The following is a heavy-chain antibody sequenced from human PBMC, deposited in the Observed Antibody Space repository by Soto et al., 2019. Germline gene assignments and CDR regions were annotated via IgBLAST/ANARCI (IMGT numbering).Heavy chain of an antibody. D-gene: IGHD5-18*01. V-gene: IGHV4-31*03. CDR2: TYYSGTP. Sequence: QVQLQESGPGLVKPSQTLSLTCTVSGGSISSGGYYWYWIRQHSGKGLEWIGFTYYSGTPYYNPSLKSRVTISVDTSKNQFSLKLRSVTAADTAVYYCASRDVDTTMVGRDYWGQGTLVTVSS. CDR1: GGSISSGGYY. CDR3: ASRDVDTTMVGRDY. J-gene: IGHJ4*02.